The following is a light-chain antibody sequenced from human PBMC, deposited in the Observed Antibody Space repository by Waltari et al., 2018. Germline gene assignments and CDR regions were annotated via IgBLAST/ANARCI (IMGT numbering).Light chain of an antibody. CDR2: WAS. CDR3: QQYYSTPT. V-gene: IGKV4-1*01. Sequence: DIVMTQSPDFLAVSLGERATIHCTSSQSALYSSNNKNYLAWYQQKPGQPPKLLIYWASTRESGVPDRFSGSGSGTDFTLTISSLQAEDVAVYYCQQYYSTPTFGQGTKLEIK. CDR1: QSALYSSNNKNY. J-gene: IGKJ2*01.